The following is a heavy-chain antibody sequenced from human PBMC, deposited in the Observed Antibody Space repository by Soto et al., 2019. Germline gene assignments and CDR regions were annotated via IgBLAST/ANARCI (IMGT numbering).Heavy chain of an antibody. V-gene: IGHV4-4*07. J-gene: IGHJ4*02. Sequence: PSETLSLTCTVSGASISGFYWSWIRKSAGKGLEWIGRIYATGTTDYNPSLKSRVMMSVDTSKNQFSLDLSSVTAADTAVYYCARCRKGYSSSWYVDWGQGTLVTVSS. CDR1: GASISGFY. CDR2: IYATGTT. CDR3: ARCRKGYSSSWYVD. D-gene: IGHD6-13*01.